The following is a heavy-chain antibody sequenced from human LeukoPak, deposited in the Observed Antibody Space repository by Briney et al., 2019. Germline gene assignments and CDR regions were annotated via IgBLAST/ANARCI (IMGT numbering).Heavy chain of an antibody. D-gene: IGHD3-22*01. CDR3: ARATMNRYYYYYMDV. J-gene: IGHJ6*03. V-gene: IGHV1-69*05. CDR2: IIPIFGTA. Sequence: ASVKVSCKASGGTFSSYAISWVRQAPGQGLEWMGGIIPIFGTANYAQKFQGRVTITTDESTSTAYMELSSLRSEDTAVYYCARATMNRYYYYYMDVWGKGTTVTVSS. CDR1: GGTFSSYA.